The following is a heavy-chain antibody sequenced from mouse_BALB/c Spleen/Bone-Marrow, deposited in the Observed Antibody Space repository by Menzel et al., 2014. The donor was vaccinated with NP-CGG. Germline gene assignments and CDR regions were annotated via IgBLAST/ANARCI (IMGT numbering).Heavy chain of an antibody. J-gene: IGHJ4*01. CDR1: GFSLTGYG. CDR2: IWGDGST. V-gene: IGHV2-6-7*01. D-gene: IGHD2-4*01. Sequence: VKLMESGPGLVAPSRSLSITCTVSGFSLTGYGVSWVRQPPGKGLEWLGMIWGDGSTDYNSALKSRLSITKDNSKSQVFLKMSSLQTDDTARYYCARDSFLITRALDYWGQGTSVTVSS. CDR3: ARDSFLITRALDY.